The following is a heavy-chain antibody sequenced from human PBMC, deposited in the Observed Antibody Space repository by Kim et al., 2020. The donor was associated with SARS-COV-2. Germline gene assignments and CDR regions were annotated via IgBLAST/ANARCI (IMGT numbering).Heavy chain of an antibody. D-gene: IGHD5-12*01. V-gene: IGHV1-18*01. J-gene: IGHJ4*02. Sequence: DAQKPQGRVTMTTDTSTSTAYMELRSLRSDDTAVYYCARTRPPWLRYDYWGQGTLVTVSS. CDR3: ARTRPPWLRYDY.